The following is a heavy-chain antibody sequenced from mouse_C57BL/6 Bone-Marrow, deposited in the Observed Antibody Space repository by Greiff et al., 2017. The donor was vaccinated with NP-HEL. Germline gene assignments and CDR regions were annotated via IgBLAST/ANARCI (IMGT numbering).Heavy chain of an antibody. J-gene: IGHJ4*01. V-gene: IGHV5-17*01. CDR2: ISSGSSTI. D-gene: IGHD1-1*01. Sequence: EVQLQQSGGGLVKPGGSLKLSCAASGFTFSDYGMHWVRQAPEKGLEWVAYISSGSSTIYYADTVKGRFTISRDNAKNTLFLQMTSLRSEDTAMYYCARPCYGSSGYAMDYWGQGTSVTVSS. CDR3: ARPCYGSSGYAMDY. CDR1: GFTFSDYG.